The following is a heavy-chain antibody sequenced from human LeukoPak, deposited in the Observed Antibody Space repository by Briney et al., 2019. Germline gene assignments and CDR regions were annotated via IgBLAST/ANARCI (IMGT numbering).Heavy chain of an antibody. J-gene: IGHJ3*01. Sequence: GGSLRLSCVASGFTFRTYAMSWVRQAPGKGLEWLSGINPTDSGDSTYYADSVVGRFTISRDASKNPLYLQLNSLRADDTAVYYCAKEVAAHRILAAFDFWGQGTLVTVSS. CDR1: GFTFRTYA. D-gene: IGHD6-13*01. V-gene: IGHV3-23*01. CDR3: AKEVAAHRILAAFDF. CDR2: INPTDSGDST.